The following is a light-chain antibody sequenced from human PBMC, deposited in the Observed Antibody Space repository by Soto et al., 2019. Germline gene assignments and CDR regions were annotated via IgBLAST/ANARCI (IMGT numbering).Light chain of an antibody. CDR1: SSDIGGYNS. CDR3: SSSAGIYHYLV. CDR2: EVN. J-gene: IGLJ3*02. Sequence: QSVLTQPPSASGSPGQSVTISCTGTSSDIGGYNSVSWYQQHPGKAPRLMIYEVNKRPSGVPDRVSGSKSGYTASLTVSGLQTEDEAFYYCSSSAGIYHYLVFGGGTQLTVL. V-gene: IGLV2-8*01.